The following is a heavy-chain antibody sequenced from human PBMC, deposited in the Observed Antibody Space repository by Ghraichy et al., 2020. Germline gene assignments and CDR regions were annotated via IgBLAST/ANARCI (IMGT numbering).Heavy chain of an antibody. J-gene: IGHJ4*02. CDR1: GGSISSGGYS. CDR2: IYYSGST. Sequence: SETLSLTCAVSGGSISSGGYSWSWIRQPPGKGLEWIGYIYYSGSTYYNPSLKSRVTISVDRSKNQFSLKLSSVTAADTAVYYCARRDTAMVTFDYWGQGTLVTVSS. D-gene: IGHD5-18*01. CDR3: ARRDTAMVTFDY. V-gene: IGHV4-30-2*01.